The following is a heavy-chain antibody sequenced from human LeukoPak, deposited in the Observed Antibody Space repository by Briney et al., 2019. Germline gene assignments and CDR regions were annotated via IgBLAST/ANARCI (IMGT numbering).Heavy chain of an antibody. CDR2: IYSGGNT. V-gene: IGHV3-53*01. Sequence: PPGGSLRLSCAASGFTVSSNYMSWVRQAPGKGLEWVSVIYSGGNTYYADSVKGRFTISRDNSKHTLYLQMNSLRAEDTAVYYCARGHHSESYKADYWGQGTLVTVSS. CDR1: GFTVSSNY. J-gene: IGHJ4*02. CDR3: ARGHHSESYKADY. D-gene: IGHD3-10*01.